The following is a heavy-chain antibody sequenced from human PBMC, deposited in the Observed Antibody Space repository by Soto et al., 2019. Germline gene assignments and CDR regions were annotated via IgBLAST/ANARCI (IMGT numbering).Heavy chain of an antibody. Sequence: GGSLRLSCAASGFTFSDYYMSWIRQAPGKGLEWVSYISSSGSTIYYADSVKGRFTISRDNAKNSLYLQMNSLRAEDTAVYYCARDGSRYYDFWSGPPSYGMDVWGPGTTVPVSS. CDR1: GFTFSDYY. V-gene: IGHV3-11*01. CDR3: ARDGSRYYDFWSGPPSYGMDV. J-gene: IGHJ6*02. D-gene: IGHD3-3*01. CDR2: ISSSGSTI.